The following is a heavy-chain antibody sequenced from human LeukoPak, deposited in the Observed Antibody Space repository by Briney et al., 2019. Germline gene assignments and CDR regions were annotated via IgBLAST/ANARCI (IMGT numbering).Heavy chain of an antibody. J-gene: IGHJ4*02. D-gene: IGHD1-1*01. CDR2: IYHSGST. CDR3: ARGFRERYYFDY. Sequence: SETLSLTCAVSGGSISSGGYSWSWIRQPPGKGLEWIGYIYHSGSTYYNPSLKSRVTISVDRSKNQFSLKLSPVTAADTAVYYCARGFRERYYFDYWGQGTLVTVSS. V-gene: IGHV4-30-2*01. CDR1: GGSISSGGYS.